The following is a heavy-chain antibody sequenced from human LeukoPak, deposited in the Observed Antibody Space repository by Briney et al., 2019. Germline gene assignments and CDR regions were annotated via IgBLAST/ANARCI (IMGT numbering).Heavy chain of an antibody. CDR2: IYYGGST. CDR3: ARIGGGSWRNPGYWFDP. V-gene: IGHV4-39*01. J-gene: IGHJ5*02. Sequence: SETLSLTCAVAGASISSASDYWGWIRQPPGKGLEWLGSIYYGGSTYDNPSLRSRVTISVNTSKNQFSLKLTSVTAADTAVYYCARIGGGSWRNPGYWFDPWGQGNLVTVSS. D-gene: IGHD2-15*01. CDR1: GASISSASDY.